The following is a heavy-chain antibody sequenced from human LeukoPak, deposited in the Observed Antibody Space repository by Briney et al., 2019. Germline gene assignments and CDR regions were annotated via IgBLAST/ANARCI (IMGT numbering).Heavy chain of an antibody. D-gene: IGHD1-26*01. CDR2: IYPGDSDT. V-gene: IGHV5-51*01. Sequence: GESLKISCKGSGYSFTTYWIGWVRQMPGKGLEWMGIIYPGDSDTRYSPSFQGQVTISADKSITTAYLQWSSLKASDTAMYYCVRQSGAYRKKPPFEYWGQGTLVTVSS. J-gene: IGHJ4*02. CDR1: GYSFTTYW. CDR3: VRQSGAYRKKPPFEY.